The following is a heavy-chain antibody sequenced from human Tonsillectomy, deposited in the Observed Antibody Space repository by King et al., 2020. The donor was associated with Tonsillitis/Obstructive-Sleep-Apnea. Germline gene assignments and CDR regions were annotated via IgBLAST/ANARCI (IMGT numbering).Heavy chain of an antibody. J-gene: IGHJ6*03. CDR1: GFTFSIYA. Sequence: VQLVESGGGLVQPGGSLRLSCAASGFTFSIYAMSWVRQAPGKGLEWVSAISGSGGSTYYADSVKGRFTISRDNSKNTLYLQMNSLRAEVTAVYYCAKDGAAYGGGARGYMDVWGKGTTVTVSS. D-gene: IGHD4-23*01. CDR3: AKDGAAYGGGARGYMDV. CDR2: ISGSGGST. V-gene: IGHV3-23*04.